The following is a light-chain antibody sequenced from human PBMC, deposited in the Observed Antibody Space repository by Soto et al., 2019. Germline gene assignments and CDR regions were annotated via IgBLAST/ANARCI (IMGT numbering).Light chain of an antibody. J-gene: IGKJ1*01. CDR3: QQYGSSVWT. V-gene: IGKV3-20*01. CDR2: DAY. Sequence: EVVLTQSPDTLSLSPGETATLSCRASQSVDRYVAWYQQKVGQAPRLLIYDAYTRATGIPDRFSGSGSGTDFTLTISRLEPEDFAVYYCQQYGSSVWTFGQGTKVDIK. CDR1: QSVDRY.